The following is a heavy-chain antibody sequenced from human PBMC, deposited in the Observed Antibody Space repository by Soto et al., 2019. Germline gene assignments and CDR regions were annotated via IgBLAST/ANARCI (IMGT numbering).Heavy chain of an antibody. CDR1: GFTFSDYG. CDR2: IWFDGSKK. Sequence: LRLSCAASGFTFSDYGMQWVRQAPGKGLEWVAFIWFDGSKKYYADSVKGRFTISRDNSKNTLYLQVNSLRAEDTAVYYCASQAFDYWGQGTLVTVSS. CDR3: ASQAFDY. V-gene: IGHV3-33*01. J-gene: IGHJ4*02.